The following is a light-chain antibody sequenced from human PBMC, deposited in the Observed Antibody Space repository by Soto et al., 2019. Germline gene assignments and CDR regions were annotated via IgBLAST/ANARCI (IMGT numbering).Light chain of an antibody. CDR3: QQLDSYPLT. CDR1: QGISNS. CDR2: IAS. V-gene: IGKV1-9*01. Sequence: IQLTQSPSSLSASIGNRVTITCRASQGISNSLAWYQQKPGKAPKLLIYIASTLQSGVPPRFSGSGFGTDFTLTISSLQPEDFATYYCQQLDSYPLTFGQGTRLEIK. J-gene: IGKJ5*01.